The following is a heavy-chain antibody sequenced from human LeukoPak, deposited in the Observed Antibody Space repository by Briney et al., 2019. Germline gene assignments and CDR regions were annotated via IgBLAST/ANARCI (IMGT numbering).Heavy chain of an antibody. V-gene: IGHV3-23*01. J-gene: IGHJ4*02. Sequence: QPGGSLTLSCAASGFTFSSYAMSWVRQAPGKGLEWVSAISGSGGSSPYADSVKGRFTISRDNSKNTLYLQMNRLRAEDTAVYYCAKGYCSSPTCYARFDTWGQGTLVTVSS. D-gene: IGHD2-2*01. CDR3: AKGYCSSPTCYARFDT. CDR2: ISGSGGSS. CDR1: GFTFSSYA.